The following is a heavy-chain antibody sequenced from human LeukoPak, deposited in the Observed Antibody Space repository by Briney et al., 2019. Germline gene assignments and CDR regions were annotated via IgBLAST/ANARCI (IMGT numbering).Heavy chain of an antibody. J-gene: IGHJ5*02. CDR1: GGSISSYY. D-gene: IGHD2-2*01. V-gene: IGHV4-59*08. CDR3: ARGGEVVVVPAAITGWFDP. Sequence: SETLSLTCTVSGGSISSYYWSWIRQPPGKGLEWIGYIYYSGSTNYNPSLKSRVTISVDTSKNQFSLRLSSVTAADTAVYYCARGGEVVVVPAAITGWFDPWGQGTLVTASS. CDR2: IYYSGST.